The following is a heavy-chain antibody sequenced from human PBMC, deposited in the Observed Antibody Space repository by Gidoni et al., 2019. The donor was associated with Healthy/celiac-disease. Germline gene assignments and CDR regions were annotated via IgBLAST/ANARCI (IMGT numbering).Heavy chain of an antibody. J-gene: IGHJ5*02. V-gene: IGHV4-30-2*01. CDR3: ASTTTVTTLGWFDP. Sequence: QLQLQESGSGLVKPSQTLSLTCAVSGGSSSSGGYSWCWIRQPPGKGLEWIGYIYHSGSTYYNPSLKSRVPISVDRSKNQFSLKLSSVTAADTAVYYCASTTTVTTLGWFDPWGQGTLVTVSS. CDR1: GGSSSSGGYS. D-gene: IGHD4-17*01. CDR2: IYHSGST.